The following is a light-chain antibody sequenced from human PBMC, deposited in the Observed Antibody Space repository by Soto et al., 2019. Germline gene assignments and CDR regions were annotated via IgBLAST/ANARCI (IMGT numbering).Light chain of an antibody. CDR2: EVS. CDR1: SSDVGGHNY. Sequence: QSALTQPASVSGSPGQSITISCTGASSDVGGHNYVSWYQKHPGKAPKLMIFEVSYRASGVSNRFSGSKSGNTASLTISGLQAEDEADYYCSSYIRSTTACVFGPGTKVTVL. J-gene: IGLJ1*01. V-gene: IGLV2-14*01. CDR3: SSYIRSTTACV.